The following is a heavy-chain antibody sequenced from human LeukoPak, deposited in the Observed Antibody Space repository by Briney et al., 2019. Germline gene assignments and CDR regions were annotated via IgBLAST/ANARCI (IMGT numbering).Heavy chain of an antibody. Sequence: KAGGSLRLSCAASGFTFSTSAMNWVRQVPGKGLEWVSSIDYDSSHIYYAASVRGRFTISRDNARDSVYLQMDSLRVEDTAVYYCTRDPLRYRRVGHYDYWGQGTLVAVSS. CDR3: TRDPLRYRRVGHYDY. V-gene: IGHV3-21*01. CDR2: IDYDSSHI. D-gene: IGHD3-9*01. CDR1: GFTFSTSA. J-gene: IGHJ4*02.